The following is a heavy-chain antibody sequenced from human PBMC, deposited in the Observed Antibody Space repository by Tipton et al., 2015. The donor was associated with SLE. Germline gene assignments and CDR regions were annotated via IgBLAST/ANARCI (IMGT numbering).Heavy chain of an antibody. D-gene: IGHD1-26*01. J-gene: IGHJ4*02. Sequence: SLRLSCAASGFTFSDYAMSWVRQAPGKGLEWVSTISDSGDSTYYADSVKGRFTISRDNSKNTLYLQMNSLRVEDTAVYYCAKDRLGATTGYFDYWGQGTLVTVSS. CDR2: ISDSGDST. V-gene: IGHV3-23*01. CDR3: AKDRLGATTGYFDY. CDR1: GFTFSDYA.